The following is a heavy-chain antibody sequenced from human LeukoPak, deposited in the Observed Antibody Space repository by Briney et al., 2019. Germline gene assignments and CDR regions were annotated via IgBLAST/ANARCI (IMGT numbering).Heavy chain of an antibody. D-gene: IGHD3-9*01. CDR3: ARAALVRYFDWLRNWFDP. J-gene: IGHJ5*02. CDR1: GGSFSGYY. V-gene: IGHV4-34*01. CDR2: INHSGST. Sequence: SETLSLTCAVYGGSFSGYYWSRIRQPPGRGLEWIGEINHSGSTNYNPSLKSRVTIPVDTSKNQFSLKLSSVTAADTAVYYCARAALVRYFDWLRNWFDPWGQGTLVTVSS.